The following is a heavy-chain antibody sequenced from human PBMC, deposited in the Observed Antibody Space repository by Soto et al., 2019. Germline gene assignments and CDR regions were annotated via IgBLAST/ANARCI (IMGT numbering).Heavy chain of an antibody. CDR1: GYTLTELS. Sequence: GASVKVSCKVSGYTLTELSIHWVRQAPGKGLEWMVGFDPEDGETIYAQKFQGRVTMTEDIFTDKADMELNSLRSEDTAVYYCATRRVSYYDFRSGSGLPDAFVILGQGTMVNV. V-gene: IGHV1-24*01. J-gene: IGHJ3*02. CDR2: FDPEDGET. CDR3: ATRRVSYYDFRSGSGLPDAFVI. D-gene: IGHD3-3*01.